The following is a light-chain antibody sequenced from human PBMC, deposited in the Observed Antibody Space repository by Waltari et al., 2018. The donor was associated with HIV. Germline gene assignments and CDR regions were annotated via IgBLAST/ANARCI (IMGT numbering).Light chain of an antibody. CDR2: WAS. CDR1: QSLLYSSNNKNY. CDR3: QQYYSTPNS. J-gene: IGKJ4*01. Sequence: DIVMTQSPDSLAVSLGERATIHCKSSQSLLYSSNNKNYLAWYQQKPGQPPKLLIYWASTRESGVPDRFSGSGSGTDFTLTISSLQAEDVAVYYCQQYYSTPNSFGGGTKVEIK. V-gene: IGKV4-1*01.